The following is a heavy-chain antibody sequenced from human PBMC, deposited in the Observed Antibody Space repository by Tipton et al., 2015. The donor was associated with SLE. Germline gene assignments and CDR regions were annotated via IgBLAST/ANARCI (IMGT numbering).Heavy chain of an antibody. V-gene: IGHV3-30*02. CDR3: AKDSGDYDSILYFDS. CDR2: IRYDGTNK. J-gene: IGHJ4*02. CDR1: GFTFSHFG. D-gene: IGHD3-22*01. Sequence: GSLRLSCAASGFTFSHFGMHWVRQAPGKGLEWVAFIRYDGTNKYYADSVKGRFTISRDNSKNTIYLQMSSLRAEDTAVYYCAKDSGDYDSILYFDSWGQGTLVTVSS.